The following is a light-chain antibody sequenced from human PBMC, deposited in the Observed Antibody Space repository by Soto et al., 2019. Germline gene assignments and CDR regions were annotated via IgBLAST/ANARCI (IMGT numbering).Light chain of an antibody. V-gene: IGKV3-20*01. J-gene: IGKJ3*01. Sequence: EIVLTQSPGTLSLSPGERATLSCRASQSVSSSYLAWYQQKPGQAPRLLIYGASSRATGIPDRFSGSGSGTDFNLTISRLEAEDFAVYYCQQYGSSPGFTFGPGTKVDIK. CDR1: QSVSSSY. CDR3: QQYGSSPGFT. CDR2: GAS.